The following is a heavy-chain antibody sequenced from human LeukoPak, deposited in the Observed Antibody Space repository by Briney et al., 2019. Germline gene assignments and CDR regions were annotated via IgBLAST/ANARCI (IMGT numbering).Heavy chain of an antibody. CDR3: LTSSFDH. CDR1: GFTFSSYA. Sequence: PGRSLRLSCAASGFTFSSYAMHWVRQAPGKGPEWVSSISSNSDTIAYAEPVKGRFTVSRDNTINSLYLQMDSLRVEDTALYYCLTSSFDHWGQGTLVTVSS. CDR2: ISSNSDTI. V-gene: IGHV3-9*01. J-gene: IGHJ4*02.